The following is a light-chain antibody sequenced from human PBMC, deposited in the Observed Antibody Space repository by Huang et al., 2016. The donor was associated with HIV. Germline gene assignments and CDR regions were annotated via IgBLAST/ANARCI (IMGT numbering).Light chain of an antibody. CDR3: HQYYSSPQT. J-gene: IGKJ1*01. Sequence: DIIMTQSPDSLAVSLGERATLNCRSSQSVYSSSTRKDYMAWFQQKPGQPPRLLLFWASTREAGVPDRFSGSGSGTHFTLTIANLEAEDAAIYYCHQYYSSPQTFGQGTRVEVK. CDR2: WAS. CDR1: QSVYSSSTRKDY. V-gene: IGKV4-1*01.